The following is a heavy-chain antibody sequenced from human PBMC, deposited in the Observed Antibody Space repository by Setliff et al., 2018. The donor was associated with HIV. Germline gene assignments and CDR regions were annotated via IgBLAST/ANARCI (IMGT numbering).Heavy chain of an antibody. J-gene: IGHJ3*02. CDR2: VNHGGST. D-gene: IGHD2-21*02. CDR3: ARAVGDSNDAFDI. Sequence: PSETLSLTCTVSGDSISSYYWSWIRQPPGGGLEWIGEVNHGGSTNYSPSLKSRVTISIDTSKNQFSLKVRSVIGADRAVYYCARAVGDSNDAFDIWGQGTVVTVS. CDR1: GDSISSYY. V-gene: IGHV4-34*01.